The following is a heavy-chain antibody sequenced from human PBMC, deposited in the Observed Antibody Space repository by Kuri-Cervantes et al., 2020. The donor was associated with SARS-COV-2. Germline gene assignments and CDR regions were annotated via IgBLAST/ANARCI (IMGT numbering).Heavy chain of an antibody. CDR3: ARGPGSPATFRVRLGANSWFDP. CDR1: GYTFTDYY. CDR2: INPDSGDT. V-gene: IGHV1-2*02. D-gene: IGHD3-16*01. Sequence: ASVKVSCKASGYTFTDYYIHWVRQAPGQGLEWMGWINPDSGDTNYAQKFQGRVTMTRDTSINTAYMELSRLTSDDTAVYYCARGPGSPATFRVRLGANSWFDPWGQGTLVTVSS. J-gene: IGHJ5*02.